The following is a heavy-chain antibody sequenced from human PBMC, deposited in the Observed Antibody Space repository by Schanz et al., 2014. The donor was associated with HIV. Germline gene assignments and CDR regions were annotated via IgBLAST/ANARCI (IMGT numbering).Heavy chain of an antibody. V-gene: IGHV1-69*01. J-gene: IGHJ6*02. CDR1: GDTFRSYG. Sequence: QVPLVQSGAELRKPGSSVKVSCTASGDTFRSYGFNWVRQAPGQGLEWMGWINPNSGGTNYAQKFQGRVTIIADESTSTAYMELSSLRSADTAVYFCARAAFSSEYYYGMDVWGQGTTVTVSS. D-gene: IGHD3-3*02. CDR3: ARAAFSSEYYYGMDV. CDR2: INPNSGGT.